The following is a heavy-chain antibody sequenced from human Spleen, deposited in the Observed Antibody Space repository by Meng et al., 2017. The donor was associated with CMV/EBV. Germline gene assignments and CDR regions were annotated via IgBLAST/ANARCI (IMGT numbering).Heavy chain of an antibody. J-gene: IGHJ6*02. CDR1: GYTFSSFD. CDR3: ASGQLRPGTDYYGMDV. Sequence: GGSLRLSCAASGYTFSSFDINWVRQAPGQALEWMGWITPFNGNTNYAQKFQDRVTITRDRSMSTAYMELSSLRSEDTAMYYCASGQLRPGTDYYGMDVWGQGTTVTVSS. D-gene: IGHD6-6*01. V-gene: IGHV1-45*02. CDR2: ITPFNGNT.